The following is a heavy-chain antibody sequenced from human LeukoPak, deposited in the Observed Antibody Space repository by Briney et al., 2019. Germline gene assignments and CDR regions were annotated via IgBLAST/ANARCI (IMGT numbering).Heavy chain of an antibody. CDR3: AKISGSGSYPT. D-gene: IGHD3-10*01. CDR2: IFPSGGEI. J-gene: IGHJ4*02. V-gene: IGHV3-23*01. Sequence: PGGSLRLSCVASGFTFSDFSLNWVRQPPGKGLEWVSSIFPSGGEIHYADSVRGRFTISRDNSKSTLSLQMNSLRAEDTALYYCAKISGSGSYPTRGQGTLVTVSS. CDR1: GFTFSDFS.